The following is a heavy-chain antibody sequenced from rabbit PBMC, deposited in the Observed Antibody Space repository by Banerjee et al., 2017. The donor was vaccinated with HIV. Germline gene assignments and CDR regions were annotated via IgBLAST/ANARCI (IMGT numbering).Heavy chain of an antibody. J-gene: IGHJ4*01. V-gene: IGHV1S45*01. Sequence: QQQLVESGGGLVKPGASLTLTCTASGFSFSDKYVMCWVRQAPGKGLEWIGCINTNSGNTVYASWAKGRFPISRTSSTTVTLQMTSLTAADTATYFCASRGGGGGYLLWGQGTLVTVS. CDR3: ASRGGGGGYLL. CDR2: INTNSGNT. D-gene: IGHD1-1*01. CDR1: GFSFSDKYV.